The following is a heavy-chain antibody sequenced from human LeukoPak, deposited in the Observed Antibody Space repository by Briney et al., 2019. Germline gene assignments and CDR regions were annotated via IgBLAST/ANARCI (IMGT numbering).Heavy chain of an antibody. Sequence: WVRQPPGKGLEWIGSIYYSRSTYYNPSLKSRVTISVDTSKNQFSLKLSSVTAADTAVYYCARSSHAYYYDSSRHGRRDAFDIWGQGTMVTVSS. V-gene: IGHV4-39*01. CDR2: IYYSRST. J-gene: IGHJ3*02. D-gene: IGHD3-22*01. CDR3: ARSSHAYYYDSSRHGRRDAFDI.